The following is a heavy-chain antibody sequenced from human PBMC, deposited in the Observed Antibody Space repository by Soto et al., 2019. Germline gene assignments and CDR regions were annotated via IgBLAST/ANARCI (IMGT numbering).Heavy chain of an antibody. D-gene: IGHD2-2*01. Sequence: VSVKVSCKGAGYTLTRYAMHWGRQAPGQRLEWMGWINAGNGNTKYSQKFQGRVTITRDTSASTAYMELSSLRSEDTAVYYCARGLASCSSTSCSIRPHAFDIWGQGTMVTVSS. J-gene: IGHJ3*02. CDR1: GYTLTRYA. CDR3: ARGLASCSSTSCSIRPHAFDI. CDR2: INAGNGNT. V-gene: IGHV1-3*01.